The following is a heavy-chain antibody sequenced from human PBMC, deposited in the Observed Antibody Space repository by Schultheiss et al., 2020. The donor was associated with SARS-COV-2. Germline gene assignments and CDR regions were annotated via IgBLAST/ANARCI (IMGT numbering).Heavy chain of an antibody. V-gene: IGHV3-23*01. Sequence: GGSLRLSCAASGFTFSSYAMHWVRQAPGKGLEWVSSISGNGNNTYYADSVKGRFTISRDNSKNTLFLQMNILRAEDTAVYYCARDSGRYSSGWYYYGMDVWGQGTTVTVSS. D-gene: IGHD6-19*01. CDR1: GFTFSSYA. CDR2: ISGNGNNT. J-gene: IGHJ6*02. CDR3: ARDSGRYSSGWYYYGMDV.